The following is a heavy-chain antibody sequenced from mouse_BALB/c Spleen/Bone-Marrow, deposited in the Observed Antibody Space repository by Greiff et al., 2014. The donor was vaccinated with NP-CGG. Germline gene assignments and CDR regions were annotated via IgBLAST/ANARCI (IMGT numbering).Heavy chain of an antibody. CDR2: IYPGDGDT. V-gene: IGHV1-80*01. J-gene: IGHJ4*01. Sequence: SVKISCNASGYVFSTYWMHWVKQRPGQGLERIGQIYPGDGDTNYNGKFKDKAILTVDKSSSTAYMQLSRLKSEDSEVYFCARAGKGAMDYWGQGTSVTVSS. CDR3: ARAGKGAMDY. CDR1: GYVFSTYW.